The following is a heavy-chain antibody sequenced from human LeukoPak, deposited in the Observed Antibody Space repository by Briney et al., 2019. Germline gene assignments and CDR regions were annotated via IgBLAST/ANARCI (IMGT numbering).Heavy chain of an antibody. CDR2: IYTSGST. Sequence: SETLSLTCTVSGGSISSYYWSWIRQPAGKGLEWIGRIYTSGSTNYNPSLKSRVTISVDTSKNQFSLKLSSVTAADTAVYYCARVRSSGWYFDPWGQGTLVTVSS. CDR1: GGSISSYY. CDR3: ARVRSSGWYFDP. J-gene: IGHJ5*02. V-gene: IGHV4-4*07. D-gene: IGHD6-19*01.